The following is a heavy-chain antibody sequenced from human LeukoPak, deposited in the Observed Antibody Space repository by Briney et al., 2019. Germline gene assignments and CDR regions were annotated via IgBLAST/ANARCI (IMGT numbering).Heavy chain of an antibody. V-gene: IGHV2-5*02. CDR2: ISWDSDK. D-gene: IGHD3-10*01. Sequence: ETGPTLAKPSHTLALTFSISGFSLSTRGVGVGWIRHPPGKALERPTHISWDSDKRPIPSLATRLTITKNTTKNQAVLTMTNLDPEDPATFYCVHFTYSYASGLYWGQGIMATVSS. J-gene: IGHJ4*02. CDR1: GFSLSTRGVG. CDR3: VHFTYSYASGLY.